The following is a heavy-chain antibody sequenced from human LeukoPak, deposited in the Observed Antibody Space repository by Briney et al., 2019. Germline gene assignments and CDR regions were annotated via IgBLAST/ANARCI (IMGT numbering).Heavy chain of an antibody. CDR1: GFTFSSYW. CDR3: VRGGYGPDY. J-gene: IGHJ4*02. D-gene: IGHD5-12*01. CDR2: IKQDGSEK. V-gene: IGHV3-7*03. Sequence: GGSLRLSCAASGFTFSSYWMSWVRQAPGKGLEWVANIKQDGSEKYYVDSVKGRFTISRDNAKNSLYLQMNSLRADDTAMYYCVRGGYGPDYWGQGTLVTVSS.